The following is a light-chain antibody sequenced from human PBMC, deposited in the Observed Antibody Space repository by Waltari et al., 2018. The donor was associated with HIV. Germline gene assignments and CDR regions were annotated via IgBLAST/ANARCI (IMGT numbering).Light chain of an antibody. V-gene: IGKV3-20*01. CDR2: GAS. J-gene: IGKJ1*01. Sequence: DIVLTQSPGTVSLSRGERATLFCRASQSVSSSYLAWYQQKPGQSPRLLIDGASSRATGIPDRFSGSGSGTDFTLTISSLEAEDFAVYHCQQYGSAPLTFGQGTKVEIK. CDR3: QQYGSAPLT. CDR1: QSVSSSY.